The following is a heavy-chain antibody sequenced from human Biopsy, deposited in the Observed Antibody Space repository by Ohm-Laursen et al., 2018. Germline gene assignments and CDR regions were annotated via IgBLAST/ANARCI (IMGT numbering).Heavy chain of an antibody. CDR3: AIGGGSYVNFDY. Sequence: SETLSLTCAVSGGSISNYFWTWIRQPPGKGLEWIGYFRFEDRTSYNSSLKSRVTISADTSKNQFSLRLSSVTAADTAVYYCAIGGGSYVNFDYWGQGTPVTVSS. CDR1: GGSISNYF. J-gene: IGHJ4*02. V-gene: IGHV4-59*01. D-gene: IGHD1-26*01. CDR2: FRFEDRT.